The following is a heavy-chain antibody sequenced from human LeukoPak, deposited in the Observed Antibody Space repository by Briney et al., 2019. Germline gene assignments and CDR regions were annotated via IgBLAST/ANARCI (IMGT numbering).Heavy chain of an antibody. D-gene: IGHD1-26*01. V-gene: IGHV3-7*01. CDR3: ARTLGGSYYDY. CDR2: IKQDGSEK. J-gene: IGHJ4*02. CDR1: GFTFSSYA. Sequence: PGGSLRLSCAASGFTFSSYAMSWVRQAPGKGLEWVANIKQDGSEKYYVDSVKGRFTISRDNAKNSLYLQMNSLRAEDTAVYYCARTLGGSYYDYWGQGTLVTVSS.